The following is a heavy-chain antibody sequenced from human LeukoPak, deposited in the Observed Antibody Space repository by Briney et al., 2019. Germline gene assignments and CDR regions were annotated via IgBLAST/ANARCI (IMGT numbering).Heavy chain of an antibody. Sequence: GGSLRLSRPASGFTFYMYAMSWVRQAPGKGLEWVASMCGTAGCTFYPDSVKGRFTISRDNSKNVLYLRMNSLTAEDTAIYYCAKDRPNFHENSGHYYRRDGDSWGQGTLVTVSS. CDR1: GFTFYMYA. CDR3: AKDRPNFHENSGHYYRRDGDS. J-gene: IGHJ5*01. V-gene: IGHV3-23*01. D-gene: IGHD3-22*01. CDR2: MCGTAGCT.